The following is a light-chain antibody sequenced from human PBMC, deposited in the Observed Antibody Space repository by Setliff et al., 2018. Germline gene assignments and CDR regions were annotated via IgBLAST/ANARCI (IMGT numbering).Light chain of an antibody. V-gene: IGLV2-11*01. CDR3: CSYAGIYTYV. CDR1: NSDVGGYKY. Sequence: QSALTQPRSVSGSPGQSVTISCTGTNSDVGGYKYVSWYQQHPGKAPRFMIYDVSXXXSGVPDRFSGXKSGNTASLTISGLQAEDEADYYCCSYAGIYTYVFGSGTKV. CDR2: DVS. J-gene: IGLJ1*01.